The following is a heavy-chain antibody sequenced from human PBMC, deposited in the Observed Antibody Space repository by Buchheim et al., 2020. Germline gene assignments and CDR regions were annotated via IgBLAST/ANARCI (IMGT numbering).Heavy chain of an antibody. CDR2: INSDGSST. V-gene: IGHV3-74*01. Sequence: EVQLVESGGGLVQPGGSLRLSCAASGFTFSSYWMHWVRQAPGKGLVWVSRINSDGSSTSYADSVKGRFTISRDNAKTTLYLQMNSLRAEDTAVYYCARGAPFYCGGDCYSPHDYGGQGTL. D-gene: IGHD2-21*02. CDR1: GFTFSSYW. CDR3: ARGAPFYCGGDCYSPHDY. J-gene: IGHJ4*02.